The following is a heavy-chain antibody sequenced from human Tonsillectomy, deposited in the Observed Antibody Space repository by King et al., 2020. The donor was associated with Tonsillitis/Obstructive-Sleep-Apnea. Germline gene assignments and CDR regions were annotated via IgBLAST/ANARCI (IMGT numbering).Heavy chain of an antibody. J-gene: IGHJ6*03. CDR2: INPSGGYT. CDR1: GYTFTNYY. D-gene: IGHD2-2*01. Sequence: QLVQSGAEVKKPGASVKVSCKASGYTFTNYYMHWVRQAPGQGLEWMGIINPSGGYTTYAQKFQGRVSMTRDTSASTVYLELSSLRSEDTAVYYCASHGPYCSTPNCYYYMHVWGKGTTVTVSS. V-gene: IGHV1-46*01. CDR3: ASHGPYCSTPNCYYYMHV.